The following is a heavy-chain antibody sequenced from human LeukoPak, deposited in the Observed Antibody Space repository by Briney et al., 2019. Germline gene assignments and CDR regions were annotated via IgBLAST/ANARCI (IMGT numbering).Heavy chain of an antibody. CDR3: ARVTGYMIEDYFDY. D-gene: IGHD3-22*01. J-gene: IGHJ4*02. CDR2: IYYSGST. Sequence: PSETLSLTCTVSGGSISSYYWSWIRQPPGKGLEWIGYIYYSGSTNYNPSLKSRVTISVDTSKNQFSLKLSSVTAADTAVYYCARVTGYMIEDYFDYWGQGTLVTVSS. V-gene: IGHV4-59*01. CDR1: GGSISSYY.